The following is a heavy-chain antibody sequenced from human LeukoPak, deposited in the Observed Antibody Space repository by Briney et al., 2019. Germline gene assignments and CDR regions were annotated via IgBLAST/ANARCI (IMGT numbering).Heavy chain of an antibody. D-gene: IGHD5-18*01. V-gene: IGHV3-49*04. Sequence: GSLRLSCTGSGFTFDDYGIDWVRQAPGKGLEWVGFIRSKAYGGTTEFAASVKDRFTISRDDSKCIAYLQMNSLKTEDTAVYYCTRDSVYSYGLTELGFWGQGTLVTVSS. J-gene: IGHJ4*02. CDR2: IRSKAYGGTT. CDR1: GFTFDDYG. CDR3: TRDSVYSYGLTELGF.